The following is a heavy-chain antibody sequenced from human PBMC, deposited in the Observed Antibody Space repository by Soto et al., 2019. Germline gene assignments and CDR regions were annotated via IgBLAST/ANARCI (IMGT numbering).Heavy chain of an antibody. J-gene: IGHJ4*02. CDR1: GFTFNNAW. CDR2: IKNKMDGGTA. V-gene: IGHV3-15*01. D-gene: IGHD4-4*01. CDR3: LTAPFTDYTNYEGWAH. Sequence: EVQLVESGGGLVKPGGSLRLSCAASGFTFNNAWMSWVRQAPGTGLEWVGRIKNKMDGGTADYPAPVKGRFTVSRDDSRYTVYLQMNSLKCEDTAIYYCLTAPFTDYTNYEGWAHWGQGTLVTVSS.